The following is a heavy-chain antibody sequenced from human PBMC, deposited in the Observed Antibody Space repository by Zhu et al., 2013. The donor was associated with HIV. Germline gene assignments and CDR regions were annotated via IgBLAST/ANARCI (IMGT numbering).Heavy chain of an antibody. CDR2: IDPKNGDT. CDR1: GHTFNGNY. CDR3: ARDRSSGWFDLIH. Sequence: QVQLVQSGAEVKSLGASVKVSCEASGHTFNGNYIHWVRQAPGHGLEWMGWIDPKNGDTHYGETFQGRVTMTRDTSINTVFMELSRLGSDDTGVYYCARDRSSGWFDLIHWGQGTLVTVSS. V-gene: IGHV1-2*02. D-gene: IGHD6-19*01. J-gene: IGHJ4*02.